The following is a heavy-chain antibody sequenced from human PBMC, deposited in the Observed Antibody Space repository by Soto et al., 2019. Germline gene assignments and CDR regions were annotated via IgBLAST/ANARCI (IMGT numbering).Heavy chain of an antibody. J-gene: IGHJ5*02. V-gene: IGHV3-15*07. CDR1: GFTFSNAC. D-gene: IGHD6-13*01. CDR3: TTYSYSTHIVLNSDP. CDR2: IKSKTDGGTT. Sequence: GGSLRLSCAASGFTFSNACINWVRQAPGKGLEWVGRIKSKTDGGTTDFAAPVKGRFAISRDDSKDMVYLQMNSLKTEDTGIYYCTTYSYSTHIVLNSDPWGHATLV.